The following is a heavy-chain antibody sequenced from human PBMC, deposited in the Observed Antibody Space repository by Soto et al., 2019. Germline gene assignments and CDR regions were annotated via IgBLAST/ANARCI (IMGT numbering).Heavy chain of an antibody. J-gene: IGHJ4*02. CDR1: GITFSSYV. D-gene: IGHD3-22*01. V-gene: IGHV3-23*01. CDR2: ISGSSDST. CDR3: AKGSLLHIIRNGLDY. Sequence: GGSLRLSCAASGITFSSYVMSWVRQAPGKGLEWVSAISGSSDSTYYADSVKGRFTISRDNSKNTLYVQMNSLRAEDTAVYYCAKGSLLHIIRNGLDYWGQGTLVTVTS.